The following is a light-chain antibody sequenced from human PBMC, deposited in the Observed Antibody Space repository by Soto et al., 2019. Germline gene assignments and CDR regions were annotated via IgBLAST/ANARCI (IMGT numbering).Light chain of an antibody. CDR3: CSYAILSSWV. V-gene: IGLV2-23*01. Sequence: QSALTQPASVSGSPGQSITISCTTTSSAVGSFNLVSWYQRHPGKAPKLVIYEGSKRPSGVSNRFSGSKSGNTASLTISGLQAEDEADYYCCSYAILSSWVFGGGTKLTVL. CDR1: SSAVGSFNL. J-gene: IGLJ3*02. CDR2: EGS.